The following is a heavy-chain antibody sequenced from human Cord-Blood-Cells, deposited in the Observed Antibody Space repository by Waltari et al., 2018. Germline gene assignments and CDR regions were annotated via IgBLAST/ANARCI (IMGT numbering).Heavy chain of an antibody. V-gene: IGHV4-30-2*01. D-gene: IGHD3-3*01. CDR2: IYHSGST. CDR3: AREILRFLEWFGWFDP. J-gene: IGHJ5*02. Sequence: QLQLQESGSGLVKPSQTLSLTCAVSGGSISSGGFSWRWFRQPPGKGLEWIGYIYHSGSTYYNPSLKSRVTISVDRSKNQFSLKLSSVTAADTAVYYCAREILRFLEWFGWFDPWGQGTLVTVSS. CDR1: GGSISSGGFS.